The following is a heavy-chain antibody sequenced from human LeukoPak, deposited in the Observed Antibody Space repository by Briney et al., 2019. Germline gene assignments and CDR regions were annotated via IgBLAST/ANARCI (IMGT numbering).Heavy chain of an antibody. D-gene: IGHD5-18*01. CDR3: AIDRGYTYGHPLDY. Sequence: GGSLTHSYAASGFTFSTYVIHWVRQAPGKGLEWVALIWHDGSNKYYGDSVKDRFTISRDNSKNTLYLQMDSLRDEDTAVYYCAIDRGYTYGHPLDYWGQGTLVTVSS. V-gene: IGHV3-33*01. CDR1: GFTFSTYV. J-gene: IGHJ4*02. CDR2: IWHDGSNK.